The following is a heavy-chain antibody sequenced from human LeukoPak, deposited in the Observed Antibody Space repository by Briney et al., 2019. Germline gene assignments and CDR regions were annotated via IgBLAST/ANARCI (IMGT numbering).Heavy chain of an antibody. D-gene: IGHD1-26*01. Sequence: KPSETLSLTCTVSGGSVSSGSYYWSWIRQPPGKGLEWIGYIYYSGSTNYNPSLKSRVTTSVDTSKNQFSLKLSSVTAADTAVYYCASGEWETHTYWGQGTLVTVSS. CDR1: GGSVSSGSYY. J-gene: IGHJ4*02. CDR3: ASGEWETHTY. CDR2: IYYSGST. V-gene: IGHV4-61*01.